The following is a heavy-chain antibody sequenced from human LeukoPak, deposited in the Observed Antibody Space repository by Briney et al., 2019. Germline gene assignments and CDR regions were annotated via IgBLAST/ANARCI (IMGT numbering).Heavy chain of an antibody. V-gene: IGHV3-30*04. J-gene: IGHJ6*04. D-gene: IGHD3-16*01. CDR3: ARGQGKGKLRITSLMDV. Sequence: GGSLRLSCAASGFTFSSYAMHWVRQAPGKGLEWVAVISYDGSNKYYADSVKGRFTISRDNSKNTLYLQMNSLRAEDTAVYYCARGQGKGKLRITSLMDVWGKGTTVTVSS. CDR1: GFTFSSYA. CDR2: ISYDGSNK.